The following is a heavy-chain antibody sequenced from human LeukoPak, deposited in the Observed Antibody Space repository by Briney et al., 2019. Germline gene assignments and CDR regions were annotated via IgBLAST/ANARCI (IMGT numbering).Heavy chain of an antibody. V-gene: IGHV4-59*12. Sequence: SETLSLTCTVSGGSISSYYWGWIRQPPGKGLEWIGYSGSTNYNPSLKSRVTISVDTSMNQFSLKLSSVTAADTAVYYCARSLNWGSYRYFDLWGRGTLVTVSS. CDR3: ARSLNWGSYRYFDL. CDR2: SGST. J-gene: IGHJ2*01. CDR1: GGSISSYY. D-gene: IGHD7-27*01.